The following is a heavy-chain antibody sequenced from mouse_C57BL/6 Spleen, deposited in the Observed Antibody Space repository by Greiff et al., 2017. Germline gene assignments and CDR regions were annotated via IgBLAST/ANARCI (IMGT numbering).Heavy chain of an antibody. V-gene: IGHV5-17*01. CDR2: ISSGSSTI. D-gene: IGHD3-2*02. CDR3: AETAQATTMDY. J-gene: IGHJ4*01. Sequence: EVQGVESGGGLVTPGGSLKLSCAASGFTFSEYGMHWVRQAPEKGLEWVAYISSGSSTIYYADTVQGRFTISRDNAKNTLFLQMTSLRSEDTAMYYCAETAQATTMDYWGQGTSVTVSS. CDR1: GFTFSEYG.